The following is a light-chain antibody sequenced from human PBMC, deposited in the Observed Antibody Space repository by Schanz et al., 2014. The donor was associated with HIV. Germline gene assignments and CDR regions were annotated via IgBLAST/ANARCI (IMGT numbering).Light chain of an antibody. Sequence: QSVLTQPPSASGTPGQRVTLSCSASSSNIATNAVNWYQQFPGTAPKLLMYANMERPSGVPDRFSGSKSGNTASLTISGLQAEDEADYYCSSYTTSDTLIFGGGTKVTVL. CDR1: SSNIATNA. V-gene: IGLV1-44*01. CDR2: ANM. CDR3: SSYTTSDTLI. J-gene: IGLJ2*01.